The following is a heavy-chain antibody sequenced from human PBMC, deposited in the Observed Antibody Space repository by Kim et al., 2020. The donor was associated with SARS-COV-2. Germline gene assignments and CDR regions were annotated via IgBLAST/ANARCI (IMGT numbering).Heavy chain of an antibody. V-gene: IGHV3-9*01. D-gene: IGHD5-12*01. CDR3: AKDIGSGHDRNYYGMDV. J-gene: IGHJ6*02. Sequence: VKGRFTISRDNAKNSLYLQMNSLRAEDTALYYCAKDIGSGHDRNYYGMDVWGQGTTVTVSS.